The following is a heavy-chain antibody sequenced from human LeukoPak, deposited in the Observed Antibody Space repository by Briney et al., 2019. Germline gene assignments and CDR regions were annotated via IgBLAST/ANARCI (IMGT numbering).Heavy chain of an antibody. Sequence: PGGSLRLSCAASGFPFSSFAMHWVRQAPDKGLKWMAMISYDGNQIYYGDSVKGRFTISRDNSKNTVSLQLNSLRPEDTAVYFCARGEGIGNLDYWGQGSLVTVSS. V-gene: IGHV3-30-3*01. CDR2: ISYDGNQI. J-gene: IGHJ4*02. D-gene: IGHD3-10*01. CDR1: GFPFSSFA. CDR3: ARGEGIGNLDY.